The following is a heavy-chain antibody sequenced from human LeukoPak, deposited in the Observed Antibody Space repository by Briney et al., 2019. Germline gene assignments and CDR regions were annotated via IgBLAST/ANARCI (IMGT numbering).Heavy chain of an antibody. J-gene: IGHJ4*02. CDR1: GFTFSTYA. Sequence: PGGSLRLSCAASGFTFSTYAMSWVRQAPGKGLEWVSGLSSSGATTYYADSVKGRFTISRDNSKNMLYLQMNSLRAEDTAVYYCAKGSLIVAADWGQGTLVTVSS. CDR3: AKGSLIVAAD. CDR2: LSSSGATT. D-gene: IGHD5-12*01. V-gene: IGHV3-23*01.